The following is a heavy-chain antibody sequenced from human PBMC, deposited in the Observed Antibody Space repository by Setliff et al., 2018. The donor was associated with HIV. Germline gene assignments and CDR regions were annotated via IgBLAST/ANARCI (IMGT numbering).Heavy chain of an antibody. CDR2: INHSGST. J-gene: IGHJ4*02. Sequence: SETLSLTCAVYGGSFSGYYWTWIRQPPGKGLEWIGEINHSGSTNYNPSLKSRVTISVDASKNHFSVKLSSVTAADTAVYYCARGHPLYSGSYYGDYWGQGTLVTVSS. CDR1: GGSFSGYY. CDR3: ARGHPLYSGSYYGDY. D-gene: IGHD1-26*01. V-gene: IGHV4-34*01.